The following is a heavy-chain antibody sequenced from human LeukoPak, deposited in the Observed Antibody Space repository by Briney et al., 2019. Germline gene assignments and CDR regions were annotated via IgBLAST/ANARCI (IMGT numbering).Heavy chain of an antibody. CDR2: LDTSGNT. CDR1: DDSLSRYY. V-gene: IGHV4-4*07. D-gene: IGHD2-21*02. Sequence: PSETLSLTCTVSDDSLSRYYWIWVRQPAGKGLEWIGRLDTSGNTHYNPSLKSRVTMSVDTSRNQFSLRLTSVTAADTAVYYCARGGDCPDYWAQGTLVTVSS. CDR3: ARGGDCPDY. J-gene: IGHJ4*02.